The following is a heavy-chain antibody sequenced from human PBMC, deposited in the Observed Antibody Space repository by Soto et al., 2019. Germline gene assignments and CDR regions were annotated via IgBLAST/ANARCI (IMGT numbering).Heavy chain of an antibody. CDR2: IYSGGST. D-gene: IGHD3-10*01. CDR3: ARCDGSATYCFFFAY. Sequence: GGSLRLSCAASGFTVSNSYMSWVRQAPGKGLEWVSAIYSGGSTYYADSVKGRFTISRDNSRNTLYLQMNSLRAEDTAVYFCARCDGSATYCFFFAYWGQGTPVTSPQ. CDR1: GFTVSNSY. J-gene: IGHJ4*02. V-gene: IGHV3-66*01.